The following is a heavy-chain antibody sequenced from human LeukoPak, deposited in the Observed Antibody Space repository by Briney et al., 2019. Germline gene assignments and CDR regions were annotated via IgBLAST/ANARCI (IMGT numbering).Heavy chain of an antibody. Sequence: ASVKVSCKASGYTFTNYAMNWVRQAPGQGLEWMGWINTNTGNPTYAQGFTGRFVFSLDTSVSTAYLQISSLKAEDTAVYYCARKYCSSSSCYDGPYFDYWGQGTLVTVSS. CDR2: INTNTGNP. D-gene: IGHD2-2*01. CDR3: ARKYCSSSSCYDGPYFDY. J-gene: IGHJ4*02. CDR1: GYTFTNYA. V-gene: IGHV7-4-1*02.